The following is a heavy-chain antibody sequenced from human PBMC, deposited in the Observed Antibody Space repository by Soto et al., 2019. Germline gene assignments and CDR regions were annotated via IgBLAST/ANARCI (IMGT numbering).Heavy chain of an antibody. J-gene: IGHJ6*03. Sequence: GASVKVSCKASGYTFTSYDINWVRQATGQGLEWMGWMNPNSGNTGYAQKFQGRVTMTRNTSISTAYMELSSLRSEDTAVYYCARSVGSKTIFGVVIMSNYYYMDVWGKGTTVTVSS. D-gene: IGHD3-3*01. CDR2: MNPNSGNT. CDR3: ARSVGSKTIFGVVIMSNYYYMDV. CDR1: GYTFTSYD. V-gene: IGHV1-8*01.